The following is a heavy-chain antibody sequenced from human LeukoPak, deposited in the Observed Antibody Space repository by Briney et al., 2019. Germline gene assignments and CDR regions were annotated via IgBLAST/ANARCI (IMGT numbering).Heavy chain of an antibody. CDR3: ATLIAAAGTMGDY. Sequence: GGSLRLPCAASGFTFSSYEMNWVRQAPGKGLEWVSAISGSGGSTYYADSVKGRFTISRDNSKNTLYLQMNSLRAEDTAVYYCATLIAAAGTMGDYWGQGTLVTVSS. J-gene: IGHJ4*02. D-gene: IGHD6-13*01. CDR2: ISGSGGST. V-gene: IGHV3-23*01. CDR1: GFTFSSYE.